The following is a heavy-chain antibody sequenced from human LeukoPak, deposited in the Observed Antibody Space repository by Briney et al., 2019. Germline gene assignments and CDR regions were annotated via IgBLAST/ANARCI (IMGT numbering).Heavy chain of an antibody. D-gene: IGHD3-16*01. CDR2: IYGSGTN. J-gene: IGHJ4*02. CDR3: SGVGGGSPY. CDR1: GYSISSGHF. Sequence: SETLSLTCTVSGYSISSGHFWSWLRQPPGKGLGGIVRIYGSGTNYYDPPLRSRVSISADTSKNHFSLELSSVTAADTAVYYWSGVGGGSPYWGQGTLVTVSS. V-gene: IGHV4-38-2*02.